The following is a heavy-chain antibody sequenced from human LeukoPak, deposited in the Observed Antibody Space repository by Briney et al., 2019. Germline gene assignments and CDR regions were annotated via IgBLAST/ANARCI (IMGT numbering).Heavy chain of an antibody. CDR2: ISSSSSTI. V-gene: IGHV3-48*04. CDR3: AELGITMIGGV. Sequence: GGSLRLSCAASGFTFSSYSMNWVRQAPGKGLEWVSYISSSSSTIYYADSVKGRFTISRDNAKNSLYLQMNSLRAKDTAVYYCAELGITMIGGVWGKGTTVTISS. J-gene: IGHJ6*04. CDR1: GFTFSSYS. D-gene: IGHD3-10*02.